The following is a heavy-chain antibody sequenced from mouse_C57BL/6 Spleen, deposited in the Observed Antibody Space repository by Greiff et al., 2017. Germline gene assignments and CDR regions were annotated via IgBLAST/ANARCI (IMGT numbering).Heavy chain of an antibody. Sequence: QVQLQQPGAELVKPGASVKMSCKASGYTFTSYWITWVKQRPGQGLEWIGDIYPGSGSTNYNEKFKSKATLTVDTSSSTAYMQLSSLTSEDSAVYYCARRFITTVVVFDYWGQGTTLTVSS. CDR1: GYTFTSYW. D-gene: IGHD1-1*01. CDR3: ARRFITTVVVFDY. CDR2: IYPGSGST. J-gene: IGHJ2*01. V-gene: IGHV1-55*01.